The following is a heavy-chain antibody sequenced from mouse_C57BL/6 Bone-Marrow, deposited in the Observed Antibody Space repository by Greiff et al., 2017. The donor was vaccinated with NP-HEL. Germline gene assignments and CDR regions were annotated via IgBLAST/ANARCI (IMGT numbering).Heavy chain of an antibody. J-gene: IGHJ3*01. V-gene: IGHV2-2*01. Sequence: QVQLKESGPGLVQPSQSLSITCTVSGFSLTSYGVHWVRQSPGKGLEWLGVIWSGGSTDYNAAFISRLSISKDNSESQVFFKMNSLQADDTAIYYCTRKSKSHYYGSSWFAYWGQGTLVTVSA. CDR3: TRKSKSHYYGSSWFAY. D-gene: IGHD1-1*01. CDR1: GFSLTSYG. CDR2: IWSGGST.